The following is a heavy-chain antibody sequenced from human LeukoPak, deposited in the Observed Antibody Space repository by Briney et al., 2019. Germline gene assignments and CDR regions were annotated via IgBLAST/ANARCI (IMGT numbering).Heavy chain of an antibody. J-gene: IGHJ5*02. CDR2: IYHSGST. D-gene: IGHD6-19*01. CDR1: GGSISNYY. Sequence: PSETLSLTCTVSGGSISNYYWSWIRQPPGKGLEWIGEIYHSGSTNYNPSLKSRVTISVDKSKNQFSLKLSSVTAADTAVYYCARDNEQWPPRGWFDPWGQGTLVTVSS. CDR3: ARDNEQWPPRGWFDP. V-gene: IGHV4-59*12.